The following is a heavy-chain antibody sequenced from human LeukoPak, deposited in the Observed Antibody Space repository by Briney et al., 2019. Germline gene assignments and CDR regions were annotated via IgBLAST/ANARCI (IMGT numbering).Heavy chain of an antibody. J-gene: IGHJ4*02. V-gene: IGHV1-2*02. CDR2: IISNSGVT. D-gene: IGHD5-12*01. CDR3: ARDLRGYDYLDY. Sequence: ASVKVSCKASGYAFTNFYIHWVRQAPGQGLEWVGCIISNSGVTNSAQRFQGRVTMTRDTSISTAYMELSRLRSDDTAVFYCARDLRGYDYLDYWGQGTLVTVSS. CDR1: GYAFTNFY.